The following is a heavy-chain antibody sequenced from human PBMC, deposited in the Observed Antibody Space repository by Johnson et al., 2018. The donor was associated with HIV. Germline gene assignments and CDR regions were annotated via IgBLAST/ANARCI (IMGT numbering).Heavy chain of an antibody. V-gene: IGHV3-7*05. J-gene: IGHJ3*02. CDR1: GFTLSSYW. Sequence: VQLVESGGGLVQPGGSLRLSCAASGFTLSSYWMSWVRQAPGKGLEWVANIKQDGSEKYYVDSVKGRFTISRDNAKNSLYLQMNSLRAEDTALYYCARAYMSSGSYYDAFDIWGQGTMVIVSS. CDR2: IKQDGSEK. D-gene: IGHD1-26*01. CDR3: ARAYMSSGSYYDAFDI.